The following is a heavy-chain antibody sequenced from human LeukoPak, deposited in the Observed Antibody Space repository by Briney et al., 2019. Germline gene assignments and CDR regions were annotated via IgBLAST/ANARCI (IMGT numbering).Heavy chain of an antibody. CDR2: ISWNSGSI. D-gene: IGHD1-26*01. Sequence: GGSLRLSCAASGFTFDDYAMHWVRQAPGKGLEWFSGISWNSGSIGYADSVKGRFTISRDNAKNSLYLQMNSLRAEDTAVYYCARGYSGSLPSEFQHWGQGTLVTVSS. CDR3: ARGYSGSLPSEFQH. V-gene: IGHV3-9*01. CDR1: GFTFDDYA. J-gene: IGHJ1*01.